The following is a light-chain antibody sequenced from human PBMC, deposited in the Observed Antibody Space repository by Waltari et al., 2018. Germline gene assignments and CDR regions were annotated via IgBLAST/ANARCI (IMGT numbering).Light chain of an antibody. Sequence: DSVMTQSPLSLPVTHGEPASISCRSSQSLLHSNGYNYLDWYLQKPGQSPQLLIYLGSNRASGVPDRFSGSGSGTDFTLKISRVEAEDVGVYYCMQALQTPPYTFGQGTKLEIK. CDR3: MQALQTPPYT. CDR2: LGS. CDR1: QSLLHSNGYNY. J-gene: IGKJ2*01. V-gene: IGKV2-28*01.